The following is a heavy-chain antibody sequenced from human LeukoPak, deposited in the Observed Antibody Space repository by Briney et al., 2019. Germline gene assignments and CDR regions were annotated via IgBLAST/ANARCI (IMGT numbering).Heavy chain of an antibody. J-gene: IGHJ4*02. CDR2: VDPEDGET. D-gene: IGHD1-26*01. CDR3: ATDPWELLTGESDY. Sequence: ASAKVSCKVSGYTFTDYYMHWVQQAPGKGLEWMGLVDPEDGETIYAEKFQRRVTITADTSTDTAYMELSSLRSEDTAVYYCATDPWELLTGESDYWGQGTLVTVSS. V-gene: IGHV1-69-2*01. CDR1: GYTFTDYY.